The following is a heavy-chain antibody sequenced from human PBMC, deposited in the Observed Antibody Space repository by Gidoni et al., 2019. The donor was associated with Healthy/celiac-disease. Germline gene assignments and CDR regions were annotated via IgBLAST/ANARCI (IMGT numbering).Heavy chain of an antibody. V-gene: IGHV3-21*01. CDR1: GFTFSRYS. Sequence: EVQLVESGGGLVKPGGSLRLSCAASGFTFSRYSMNWVRQAPGEGLEWVSSISSSSSYIYYADSVKGRFTISRDNAKNSLYLQMNSLRAEDTAVYYCATGFSGWRLPFPQEFDYWGQGTLVTVSS. CDR3: ATGFSGWRLPFPQEFDY. J-gene: IGHJ4*02. CDR2: ISSSSSYI. D-gene: IGHD6-19*01.